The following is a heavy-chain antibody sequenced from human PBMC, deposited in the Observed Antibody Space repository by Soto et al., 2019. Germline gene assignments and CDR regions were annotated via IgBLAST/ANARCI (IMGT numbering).Heavy chain of an antibody. CDR2: IYWDNDK. Sequence: QITLEESGPPLVKPTQTLTLTCIFSGFSLSTYGVGVGWIRQPPGQALEWLALIYWDNDKRYSPSLRSRLTITTDTSNNQVVLTMTNVDPVDTATYYCAHRRAYNNYWSWGDFDYWGQGTLVTVSS. D-gene: IGHD1-20*01. V-gene: IGHV2-5*02. CDR1: GFSLSTYGVG. CDR3: AHRRAYNNYWSWGDFDY. J-gene: IGHJ4*02.